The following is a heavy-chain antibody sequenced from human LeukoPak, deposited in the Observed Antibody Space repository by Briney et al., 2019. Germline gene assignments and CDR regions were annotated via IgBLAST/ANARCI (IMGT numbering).Heavy chain of an antibody. D-gene: IGHD3-10*01. CDR3: ARGRLLWFGESNGFDY. CDR1: GFSISSGYY. Sequence: PSETLSLTCTVSGFSISSGYYWGWIRQPPGKGLEWFGSIYHSGSTYYNPSLKSRVTISVDTSKNQFSLNLSSVTAADTAVYYCARGRLLWFGESNGFDYWGQGTLVTVSS. J-gene: IGHJ4*02. V-gene: IGHV4-38-2*02. CDR2: IYHSGST.